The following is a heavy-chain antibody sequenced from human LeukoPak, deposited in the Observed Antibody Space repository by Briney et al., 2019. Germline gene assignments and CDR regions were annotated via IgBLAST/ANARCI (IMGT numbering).Heavy chain of an antibody. V-gene: IGHV3-53*01. Sequence: GGSLRLSCAASAFSVSSKYMSWVRQAPGKGLGWVSVIYSGGSTYDADSVKGRFTISRDKSKNTVYLQMNSLSAEDTAIYYWARVASTSPYFYGMDVWGQGTTVTVSS. CDR1: AFSVSSKY. CDR3: ARVASTSPYFYGMDV. CDR2: IYSGGST. J-gene: IGHJ6*02.